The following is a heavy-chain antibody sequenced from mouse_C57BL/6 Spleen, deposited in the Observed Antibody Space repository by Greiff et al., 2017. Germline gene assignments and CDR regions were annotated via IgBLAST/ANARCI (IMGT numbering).Heavy chain of an antibody. V-gene: IGHV1-82*01. CDR2: IYPGDGDT. D-gene: IGHD2-12*01. Sequence: VQRVESGPELVKPGASVKISCKASGYAFSSSWMNWVKQRPGKGLEWIGRIYPGDGDTNYNGKFKGKATLTADKSSSTAYMQLSSLTSEDSAVYFCARYDVGYFDVWGTGTTVTVSS. CDR1: GYAFSSSW. J-gene: IGHJ1*03. CDR3: ARYDVGYFDV.